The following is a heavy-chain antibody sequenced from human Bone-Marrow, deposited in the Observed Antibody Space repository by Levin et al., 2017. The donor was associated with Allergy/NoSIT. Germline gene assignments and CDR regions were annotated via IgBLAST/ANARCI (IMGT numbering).Heavy chain of an antibody. J-gene: IGHJ4*02. CDR3: ARFSAWDTLTLGTRIDY. CDR1: GGSVSGDSVANSY. V-gene: IGHV4-61*01. D-gene: IGHD3-9*01. Sequence: SETLSLTCTVSGGSVSGDSVANSYWSWVRQPPGKGLEWIGYISYSGSTNYNPSLKSRVTMSVDASRNQFSVRLSSVTAADTAVYFCARFSAWDTLTLGTRIDYWGQGILVTVSS. CDR2: ISYSGST.